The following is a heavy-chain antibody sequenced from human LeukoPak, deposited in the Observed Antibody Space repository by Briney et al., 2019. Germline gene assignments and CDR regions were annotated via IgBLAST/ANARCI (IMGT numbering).Heavy chain of an antibody. CDR3: ARVQVVVPAATPNYYFDY. Sequence: PTDTLSLTRTLSGGPNSSYYWSWLRQPPRKGLPRIGYIYASGSTNYNPSLKSRVTISVDTSKNQFSLKLSSVTAADTAVYYCARVQVVVPAATPNYYFDYWGQGTLVTVSS. V-gene: IGHV4-4*09. CDR2: IYASGST. D-gene: IGHD2-2*01. J-gene: IGHJ4*02. CDR1: GGPNSSYY.